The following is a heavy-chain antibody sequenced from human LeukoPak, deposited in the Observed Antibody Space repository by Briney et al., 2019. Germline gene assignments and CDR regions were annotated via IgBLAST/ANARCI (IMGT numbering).Heavy chain of an antibody. D-gene: IGHD1-26*01. CDR1: GFTFSSYW. CDR3: GRRGSYLDY. V-gene: IGHV3-7*01. J-gene: IGHJ4*02. CDR2: IKEDGSEK. Sequence: GGSLRLSCAASGFTFSSYWMNWVRQAPGKGLEWVATIKEDGSEKYYVDSVKGRFTIPRDNAKNSLYLQLNSMRAEDTAVYYCGRRGSYLDYWGQGTLVTVSS.